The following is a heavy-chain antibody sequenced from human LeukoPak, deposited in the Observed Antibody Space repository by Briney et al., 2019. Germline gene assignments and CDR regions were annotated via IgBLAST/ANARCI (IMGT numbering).Heavy chain of an antibody. Sequence: GGSLRLSCAASGFTFSSYAMSWVRQAPGKGLEWVAVISYDGSNKYYADSVKGRFTISRDNSKNTLYLQMNSLRAEDTAVYYCARELGSSGWYAWFDPWGQGTLVTVSS. CDR1: GFTFSSYA. CDR2: ISYDGSNK. CDR3: ARELGSSGWYAWFDP. J-gene: IGHJ5*02. V-gene: IGHV3-30*04. D-gene: IGHD6-19*01.